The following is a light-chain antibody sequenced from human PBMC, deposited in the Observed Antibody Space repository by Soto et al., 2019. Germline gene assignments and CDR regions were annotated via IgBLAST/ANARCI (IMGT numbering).Light chain of an antibody. CDR1: QSVSSY. CDR3: QQRSNWPPFT. Sequence: EIVLTQSPATLSLSPGERDTLSCRSSQSVSSYLAWYQHKPGQAPRLLIYDASNRATGIPARFSGSGSGTDFTLTSSSLEPEDFAVYYCQQRSNWPPFTFGPGTKVYIK. V-gene: IGKV3-11*01. J-gene: IGKJ3*01. CDR2: DAS.